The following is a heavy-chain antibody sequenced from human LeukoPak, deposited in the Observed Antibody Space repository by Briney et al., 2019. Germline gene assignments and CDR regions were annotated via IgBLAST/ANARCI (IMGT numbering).Heavy chain of an antibody. CDR3: ARVEYDYVWGSYRPSFDY. D-gene: IGHD3-16*02. J-gene: IGHJ4*02. CDR2: ISAYNGNT. V-gene: IGHV1-18*01. CDR1: GYTFTSYG. Sequence: ASVKVSCKASGYTFTSYGISWVRQAPGQGLEWMGWISAYNGNTNYAQKLQGRVTMTTDTSTSTAYMELRSLRSDDTAVYYCARVEYDYVWGSYRPSFDYWGQGTLVTVSS.